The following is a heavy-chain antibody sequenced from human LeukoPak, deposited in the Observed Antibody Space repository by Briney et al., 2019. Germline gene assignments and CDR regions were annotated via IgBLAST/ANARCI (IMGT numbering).Heavy chain of an antibody. V-gene: IGHV4-34*12. CDR1: GESLSGFY. CDR2: IVHSGYT. J-gene: IGHJ5*02. D-gene: IGHD6-13*01. CDR3: ARDIVAAAGTWFDP. Sequence: PSETLSLTCVVNGESLSGFYWSWIRQSPGKGLEWIGEIVHSGYTNYNPSLGSRVSISIDTAKNQFSLKLSSVTAADTAVYYCARDIVAAAGTWFDPWGLGTLVTVSS.